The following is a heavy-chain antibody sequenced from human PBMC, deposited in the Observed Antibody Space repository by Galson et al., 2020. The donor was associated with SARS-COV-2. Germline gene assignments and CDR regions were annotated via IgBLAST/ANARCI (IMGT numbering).Heavy chain of an antibody. CDR2: IIPVFGTA. CDR1: GGTFSSYA. CDR3: ARVVGAGIFVFGY. J-gene: IGHJ4*02. V-gene: IGHV1-69*13. D-gene: IGHD1-26*01. Sequence: SVKVSCKASGGTFSSYAISWVRQAPGQGLEWMGGIIPVFGTANYAQKFQGRVTITADESTSTAYMELSSLRSEDTAVYYCARVVGAGIFVFGYWGQGTLVTVSS.